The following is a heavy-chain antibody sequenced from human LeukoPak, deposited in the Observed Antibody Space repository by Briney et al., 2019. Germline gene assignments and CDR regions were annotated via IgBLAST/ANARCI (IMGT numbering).Heavy chain of an antibody. CDR2: IYYSGST. D-gene: IGHD7-27*01. J-gene: IGHJ4*02. V-gene: IGHV4-59*01. CDR1: DVSINSYY. CDR3: ARGSTGAWDY. Sequence: SETLSLTCTVSDVSINSYYWSWIRQSPGKGLEWIGYIYYSGSTNYNPSLKSRVTISVDTSKNQFSLKLSSVTAADTAVYYCARGSTGAWDYWGQGTLVTVSS.